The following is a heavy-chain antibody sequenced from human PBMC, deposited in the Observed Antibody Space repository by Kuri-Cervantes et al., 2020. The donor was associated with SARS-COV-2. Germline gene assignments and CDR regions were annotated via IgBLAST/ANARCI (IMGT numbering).Heavy chain of an antibody. CDR2: IIPIFGTA. V-gene: IGHV1-69*05. CDR3: ARSEAARVLRFLEWFVLRAFDI. CDR1: GYTFTGYY. J-gene: IGHJ3*02. Sequence: SVKVSCKASGYTFTGYYMHWVRQAPGQGLEWMGGIIPIFGTANYAQKFQGRVTITTDESTSTAYMELSSLRSEDTAVYYCARSEAARVLRFLEWFVLRAFDIWGQGTMVTVSS. D-gene: IGHD3-3*01.